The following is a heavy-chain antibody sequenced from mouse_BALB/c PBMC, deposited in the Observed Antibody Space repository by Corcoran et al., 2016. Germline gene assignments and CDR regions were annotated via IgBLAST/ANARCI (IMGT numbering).Heavy chain of an antibody. V-gene: IGHV1-26*01. CDR2: INPNNGGT. J-gene: IGHJ2*01. Sequence: EIRLQQFEPELVQRGASEKMACTAAGYTFTDYYMKWVKQSHGKSVEWIGDINPNNGGTSYNQKFEGMATLTVNKSSSTAYMQLNSLTSEDSAVYYCARDYDYYFDYWGQGTTLTVSS. D-gene: IGHD2-4*01. CDR3: ARDYDYYFDY. CDR1: GYTFTDYY.